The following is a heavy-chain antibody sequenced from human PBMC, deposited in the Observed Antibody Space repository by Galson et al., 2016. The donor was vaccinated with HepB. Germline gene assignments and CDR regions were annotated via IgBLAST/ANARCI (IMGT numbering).Heavy chain of an antibody. V-gene: IGHV3-23*01. D-gene: IGHD5-18*01. CDR1: GFTFSSYA. Sequence: SLRLSCAASGFTFSSYAMSWVRQAPGKGLEWVSGISGSGVSTYYVDSVKGRFTFSRDNSKNTLYLQMNSLRAEDTAVYYCAKDAYAYGYSSNSFDYWGQGTLVTVSS. CDR2: ISGSGVST. J-gene: IGHJ4*02. CDR3: AKDAYAYGYSSNSFDY.